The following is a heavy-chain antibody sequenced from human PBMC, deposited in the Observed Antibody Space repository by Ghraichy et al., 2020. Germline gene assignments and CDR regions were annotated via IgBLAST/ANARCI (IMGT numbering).Heavy chain of an antibody. CDR2: IYYTGST. D-gene: IGHD5-24*01. V-gene: IGHV4-61*01. CDR1: GGSVSSGSYY. CDR3: ARRKGRDGYNWGFGY. J-gene: IGHJ4*02. Sequence: SETLSLTCTVSGGSVSSGSYYWSWIRQPPGKGLEWIGYIYYTGSTNYNPSLKSRVTISVDTSKNQFSLKLSSVTAADTAVYYCARRKGRDGYNWGFGYWGQGTLVTVSS.